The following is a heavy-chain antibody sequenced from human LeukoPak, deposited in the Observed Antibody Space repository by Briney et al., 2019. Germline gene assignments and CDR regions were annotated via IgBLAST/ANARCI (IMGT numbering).Heavy chain of an antibody. V-gene: IGHV4-30-4*08. D-gene: IGHD5-18*01. J-gene: IGHJ4*02. CDR3: ARGSGGYSYGSFSY. CDR2: IYYSGST. CDR1: GGSISHYY. Sequence: PSETLSLTCTVSGGSISHYYWTWIRQPPGKGLEWIGHIYYSGSTYHNPSLKSRVTISVDTSKNQFSLRLSSVTAADTAVYYCARGSGGYSYGSFSYWGQGTLVTVSS.